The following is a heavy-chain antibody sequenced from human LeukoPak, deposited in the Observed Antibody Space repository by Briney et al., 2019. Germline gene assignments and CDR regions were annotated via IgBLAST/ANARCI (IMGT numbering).Heavy chain of an antibody. D-gene: IGHD3-10*01. CDR1: GCTISSGSNS. J-gene: IGHJ5*02. CDR2: IYYSGST. CDR3: ATGGYYGSGNDFRFDP. Sequence: AGTLSLTCTVSGCTISSGSNSWSWIRQPPGKGLESIGYIYYSGSTNYKSSLNSRATTSVDTSKDQFSLKLSSVTAADTAVYYCATGGYYGSGNDFRFDPWGQGTLVTVSS. V-gene: IGHV4-61*01.